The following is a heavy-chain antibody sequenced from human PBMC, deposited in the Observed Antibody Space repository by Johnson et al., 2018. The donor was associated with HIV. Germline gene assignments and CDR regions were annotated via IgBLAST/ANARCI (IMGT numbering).Heavy chain of an antibody. D-gene: IGHD4-23*01. Sequence: VQLVESGGGLIQPGGSLRLSCVASGFTVISNHMSWVRQAPGKGLEWVSGINWNGGSTGYADSVKGRFTISRDNAKNSLYLQMNSLRAEDTALYYCASQRWKQGDAFDIWGQGTMVTVSS. V-gene: IGHV3-20*04. CDR3: ASQRWKQGDAFDI. CDR1: GFTVISNH. CDR2: INWNGGST. J-gene: IGHJ3*02.